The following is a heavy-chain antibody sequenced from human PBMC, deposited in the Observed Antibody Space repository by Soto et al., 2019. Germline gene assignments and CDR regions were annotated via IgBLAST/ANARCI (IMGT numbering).Heavy chain of an antibody. V-gene: IGHV3-11*06. CDR2: ISPGSRYP. Sequence: GGALRLSCAGSGFTFGDSYISWSRQAPGKGLEWLSYISPGSRYPAYADSVKGRFTISRDNAKRSLYLQVMSLTAEDTAIYYCVRGGGGGLFDPWGQGTMVTVSS. D-gene: IGHD2-15*01. J-gene: IGHJ5*02. CDR1: GFTFGDSY. CDR3: VRGGGGGLFDP.